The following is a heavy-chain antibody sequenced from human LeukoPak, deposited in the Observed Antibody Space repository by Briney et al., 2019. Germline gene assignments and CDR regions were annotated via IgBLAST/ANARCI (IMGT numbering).Heavy chain of an antibody. Sequence: QAGGSLRLSCAASGFTFSSYGMSWVRQAPGKGLEWVSAISGSGGSTYYADSVKGRFTISRDNSKNTLYLQMNSLRAEDTAVYYCAKGIWSHGDYVLFGAFDIWGQGTMVTVSS. D-gene: IGHD4-17*01. CDR1: GFTFSSYG. CDR2: ISGSGGST. J-gene: IGHJ3*02. V-gene: IGHV3-23*01. CDR3: AKGIWSHGDYVLFGAFDI.